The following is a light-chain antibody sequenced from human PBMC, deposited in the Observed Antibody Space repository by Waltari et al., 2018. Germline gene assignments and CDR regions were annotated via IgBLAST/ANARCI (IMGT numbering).Light chain of an antibody. Sequence: DIIMTQSPDSLAVSLGERATLNCKSNQSLLYDANNRDYLAGFHQKPGQPPTFLIYWASTRESGVPDRFSGSGSGTYFTLTITSLQAEDVGVYYCQQYYTHPITFGQGTRLEI. J-gene: IGKJ5*01. CDR3: QQYYTHPIT. CDR2: WAS. V-gene: IGKV4-1*01. CDR1: QSLLYDANNRDY.